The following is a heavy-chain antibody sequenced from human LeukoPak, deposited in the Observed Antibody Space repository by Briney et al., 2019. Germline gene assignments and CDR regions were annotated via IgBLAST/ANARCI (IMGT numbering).Heavy chain of an antibody. V-gene: IGHV3-30*04. CDR1: GFTFSTYA. CDR3: AKGPRIAALYYFDY. D-gene: IGHD6-6*01. Sequence: GGSLRLSCAASGFTFSTYAMHWVRQTPGKGLEWVALVSYDGSNKYYADSVKGRFTISRDNSKSTLYLQMNSLRAEDTAVYYCAKGPRIAALYYFDYWGQGTLVTVSS. J-gene: IGHJ4*02. CDR2: VSYDGSNK.